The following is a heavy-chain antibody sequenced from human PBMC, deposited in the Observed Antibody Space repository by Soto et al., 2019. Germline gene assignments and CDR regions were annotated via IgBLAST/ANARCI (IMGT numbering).Heavy chain of an antibody. CDR2: IYPGDSDT. Sequence: GESLKISCKGSGYSFTSYWIGWVRQMPGKGLEWMGIIYPGDSDTRYSPSFQGQVTISADKSISTAYLQWSSLKASDTAMYYCARHGGTHIVVVPAAKEGGFYYGMDVWGQGTTVTVSS. CDR1: GYSFTSYW. CDR3: ARHGGTHIVVVPAAKEGGFYYGMDV. D-gene: IGHD2-2*01. J-gene: IGHJ6*02. V-gene: IGHV5-51*01.